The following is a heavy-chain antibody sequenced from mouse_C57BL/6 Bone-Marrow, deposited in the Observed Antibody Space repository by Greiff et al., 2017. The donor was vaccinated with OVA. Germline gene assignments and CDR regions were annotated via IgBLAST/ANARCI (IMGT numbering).Heavy chain of an antibody. Sequence: QVQLQQSGPELVKPGASVKISCKASGYAFSRSWMNWVKQRPGKGLEWIGRIYPGDGDTNYNGKFKGKATLTADKSSSTAYMQLSSLTSEDSAVDFCARATTLAYYLDGWGQGTTLTVAS. CDR1: GYAFSRSW. V-gene: IGHV1-82*01. J-gene: IGHJ2*01. D-gene: IGHD2-12*01. CDR3: ARATTLAYYLDG. CDR2: IYPGDGDT.